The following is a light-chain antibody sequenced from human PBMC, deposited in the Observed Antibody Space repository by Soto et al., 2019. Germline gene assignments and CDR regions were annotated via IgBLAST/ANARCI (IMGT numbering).Light chain of an antibody. CDR1: QSVSSSY. CDR3: QQRNNWPWT. Sequence: EIVMTQSPATLSVSPGERANLSCRASQSVSSSYLAWYQQKPGQAPRLLIYGASSRATGIPDRFSGSGSGTDFTLTISSLEPEDFAVYYCQQRNNWPWTFGQGTKVDIK. CDR2: GAS. J-gene: IGKJ1*01. V-gene: IGKV3D-20*02.